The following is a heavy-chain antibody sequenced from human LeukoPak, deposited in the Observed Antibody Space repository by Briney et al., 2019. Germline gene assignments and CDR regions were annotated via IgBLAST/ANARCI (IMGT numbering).Heavy chain of an antibody. CDR1: GGSISSGGYY. V-gene: IGHV4-30-2*01. Sequence: SQTLSFTCTVSGGSISSGGYYWSWIRQPPGKGLEWIGEINHSGSTNYNPSLKSRVTISVDTSKNQFSLKLSSVTAADTAVYYCARADYDYVWGSYRFDYWGQGTLVTVSS. CDR2: INHSGST. J-gene: IGHJ4*02. CDR3: ARADYDYVWGSYRFDY. D-gene: IGHD3-16*02.